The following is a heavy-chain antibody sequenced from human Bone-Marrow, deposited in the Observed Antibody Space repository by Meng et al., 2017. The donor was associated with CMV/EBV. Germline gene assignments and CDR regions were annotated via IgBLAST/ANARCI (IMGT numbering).Heavy chain of an antibody. J-gene: IGHJ6*02. CDR3: ASPLSGSPYYYYYGMDV. CDR1: GGTFSSYA. V-gene: IGHV1-69*05. D-gene: IGHD2/OR15-2a*01. CDR2: IIPIFGTA. Sequence: SVKVSCKASGGTFSSYAISWVRQAPGQGLEWMGGIIPIFGTANYAQKFQGRVTITTDESTSTAYMELSSLRSEDTAVYYCASPLSGSPYYYYYGMDVWGQGTTVTVYS.